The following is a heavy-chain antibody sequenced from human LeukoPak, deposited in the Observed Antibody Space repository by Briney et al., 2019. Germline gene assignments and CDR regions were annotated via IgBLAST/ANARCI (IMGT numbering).Heavy chain of an antibody. CDR3: AKEGYRYGYAIDY. V-gene: IGHV3-23*01. Sequence: PGGSLRLSCAASGFTFSDLTMNWVRQAPGKGPEWVSAISGSGGSTYYADSVKGRFTISRDNSKNTLYLQMNSLRAEDTAVYYCAKEGYRYGYAIDYWGQGTLVTVSS. J-gene: IGHJ4*02. D-gene: IGHD5-18*01. CDR1: GFTFSDLT. CDR2: ISGSGGST.